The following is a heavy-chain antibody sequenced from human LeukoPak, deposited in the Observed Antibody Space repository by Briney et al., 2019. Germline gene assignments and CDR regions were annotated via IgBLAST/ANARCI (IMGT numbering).Heavy chain of an antibody. CDR1: GFTFSSYA. D-gene: IGHD2-15*01. CDR2: ISSNGGST. J-gene: IGHJ4*02. V-gene: IGHV3-64*01. Sequence: GGSLRLSCAASGFTFSSYAMHWVRQAPGKGLEYVSAISSNGGSTYYANSVKGRFTISRDNSKNTLYLKMGSLRAEDMAVYYCARGGRGSFDYWGQGTLVTVSS. CDR3: ARGGRGSFDY.